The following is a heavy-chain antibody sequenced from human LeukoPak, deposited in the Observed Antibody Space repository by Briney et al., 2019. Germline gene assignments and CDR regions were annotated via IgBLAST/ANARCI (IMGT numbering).Heavy chain of an antibody. D-gene: IGHD1-26*01. CDR1: GFTFSDYY. CDR3: ARTRYPNTFDI. CDR2: ISSGSGTI. J-gene: IGHJ3*02. V-gene: IGHV3-11*01. Sequence: GGSLRLSCVASGFTFSDYYMSWIRQAPGKGLEWVSYISSGSGTIYYADSVKGRFTISRDNAKNSLYLQMNSLRAEDTAAYYCARTRYPNTFDIWGQGTIVTVSS.